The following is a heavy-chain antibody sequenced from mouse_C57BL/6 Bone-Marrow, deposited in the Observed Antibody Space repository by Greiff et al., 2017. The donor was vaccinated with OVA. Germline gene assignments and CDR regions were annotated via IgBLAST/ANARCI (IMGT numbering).Heavy chain of an antibody. CDR1: GFTFSDYG. D-gene: IGHD4-1*01. V-gene: IGHV5-17*01. Sequence: DVKLVESGGGLVKPGGSLKLSCAASGFTFSDYGMHWVRQAPEKGLEWVAYISSGSSTIYYADTVKGRFTISRDNAKNTLFLQMTSLRSEDTAMYYCAVWDRGYFDYWGQGTTLTVSS. CDR2: ISSGSSTI. CDR3: AVWDRGYFDY. J-gene: IGHJ2*01.